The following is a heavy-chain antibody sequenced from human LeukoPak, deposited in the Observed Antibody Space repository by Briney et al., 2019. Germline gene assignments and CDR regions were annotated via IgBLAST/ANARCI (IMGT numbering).Heavy chain of an antibody. CDR1: GFTFTSYA. V-gene: IGHV3-23*01. Sequence: GGSLRLSCAVSGFTFTSYAISWVRQAPGKGPEWVSTISGSGDSTYYADSVKGRFTLSRDKSKNTVYLQMDSLRVAETAVYYCARVQYGNLSGSYRTFFDFWGQGALVTVSP. CDR2: ISGSGDST. J-gene: IGHJ4*02. CDR3: ARVQYGNLSGSYRTFFDF. D-gene: IGHD3-10*01.